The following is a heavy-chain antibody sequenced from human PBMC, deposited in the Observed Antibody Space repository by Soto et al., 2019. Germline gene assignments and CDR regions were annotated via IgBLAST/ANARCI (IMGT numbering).Heavy chain of an antibody. CDR3: ARSNLYSYGLTLDY. CDR1: GFTFSSYG. CDR2: IWYDGSNK. Sequence: PGGSLRLSCAASGFTFSSYGMHWVRQAPGKGLEWVAVIWYDGSNKYYADSVKGRFTISRDNSKNTLYLQMNSLRAEDTAVYYCARSNLYSYGLTLDYWGQGTLVTSPQ. D-gene: IGHD5-18*01. V-gene: IGHV3-33*01. J-gene: IGHJ4*02.